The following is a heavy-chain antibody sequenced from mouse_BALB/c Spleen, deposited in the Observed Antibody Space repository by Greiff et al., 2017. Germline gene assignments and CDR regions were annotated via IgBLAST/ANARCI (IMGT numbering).Heavy chain of an antibody. CDR1: GFTFSSYA. J-gene: IGHJ4*01. D-gene: IGHD3-3*01. Sequence: EVKLMESGGGLVKPGGSLKLSCAASGFTFSSYAMSWVRQTPEKRLEWVATISSGGSYTYYPDSVKGRFTISRDNAKNTLYLQMSSLRSEDTAMYYCARLGNYAMDYWGQGTSVTVSS. V-gene: IGHV5-9-3*01. CDR2: ISSGGSYT. CDR3: ARLGNYAMDY.